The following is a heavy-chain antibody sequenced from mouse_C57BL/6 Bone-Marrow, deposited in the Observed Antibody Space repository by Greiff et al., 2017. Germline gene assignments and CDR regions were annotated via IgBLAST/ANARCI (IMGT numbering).Heavy chain of an antibody. CDR1: GYAFSSSW. Sequence: LVESGPELVKPGASVKISCKASGYAFSSSWMNWVKQRPGKGLEWIGRIYPGDGDTNYNGKFKGKATLTADKSSSTAYMQLSSLTSEDSAVYFCASDLTGRFAYWGQGTLVTVSA. V-gene: IGHV1-82*01. CDR3: ASDLTGRFAY. J-gene: IGHJ3*01. D-gene: IGHD4-1*01. CDR2: IYPGDGDT.